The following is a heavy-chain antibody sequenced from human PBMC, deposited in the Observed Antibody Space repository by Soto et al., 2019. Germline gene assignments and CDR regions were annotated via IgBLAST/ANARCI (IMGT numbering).Heavy chain of an antibody. D-gene: IGHD5-18*01. CDR1: GFTFSTYW. J-gene: IGHJ4*02. V-gene: IGHV3-74*01. CDR2: INSDGSST. CDR3: PRADLEMDTITYFDY. Sequence: GGSLRLSCAASGFTFSTYWMHWVRQAPGKGLVWVSRINSDGSSTRYADSVKGRFTISRDNAKNTLYLQMDSLRAEDTAVYYCPRADLEMDTITYFDYWGQGTLVTVSS.